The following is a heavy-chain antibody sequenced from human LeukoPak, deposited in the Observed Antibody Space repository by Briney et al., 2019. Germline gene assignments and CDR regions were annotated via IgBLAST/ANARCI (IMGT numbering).Heavy chain of an antibody. CDR1: GGTFSSYA. Sequence: SVKVSCKASGGTFSSYAISWVRQAPGQGLEWMGRIIPILGIANYAQKFQGRVTITTDESTSTAYMELSSLRSEDTAVYYCARSPRALYYYYMDVWGKGTTVTVSS. CDR2: IIPILGIA. J-gene: IGHJ6*03. V-gene: IGHV1-69*04. CDR3: ARSPRALYYYYMDV.